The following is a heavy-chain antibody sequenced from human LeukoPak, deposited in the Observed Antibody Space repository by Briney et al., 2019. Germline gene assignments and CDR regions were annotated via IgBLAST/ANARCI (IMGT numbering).Heavy chain of an antibody. CDR1: GISINTYY. CDR3: ASLARGGNWFDP. J-gene: IGHJ5*02. CDR2: IYYSGST. D-gene: IGHD6-6*01. V-gene: IGHV4-59*12. Sequence: SETLSLTCTVSGISINTYYWSWIRQPPGKGLEWIGYIYYSGSTNYNPSLKSRVTISVDTSKNQFSLKLSSVTAADTAVYYCASLARGGNWFDPWGQGTLVTVSS.